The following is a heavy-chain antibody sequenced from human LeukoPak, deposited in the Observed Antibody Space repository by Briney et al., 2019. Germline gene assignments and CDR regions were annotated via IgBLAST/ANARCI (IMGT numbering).Heavy chain of an antibody. Sequence: AGGSLRLSCAASGFTFRSYWIHWVRQAPGKGLVWVSRIKSDGSKTSYADSVKGRFTISRDNAKNTLYLQMNSLRAEDTALYYCARDPHGGSGSDPHDAFDIWGQGTMVTVSS. CDR1: GFTFRSYW. CDR3: ARDPHGGSGSDPHDAFDI. D-gene: IGHD1-26*01. V-gene: IGHV3-74*01. CDR2: IKSDGSKT. J-gene: IGHJ3*02.